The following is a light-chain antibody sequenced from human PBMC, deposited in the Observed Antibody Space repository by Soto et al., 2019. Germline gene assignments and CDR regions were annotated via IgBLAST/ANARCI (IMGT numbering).Light chain of an antibody. CDR1: QTIKTY. V-gene: IGKV1-39*01. Sequence: DIQMTQSPSPLSASVGDSVTITCRASQTIKTYLNWYRHKPGKAPELLIYAASRLQSGVASRFSGSGSGTYFILTISSLQPFDLATYYCQQTYTAPGTVGQGNKVEI. CDR2: AAS. CDR3: QQTYTAPGT. J-gene: IGKJ1*01.